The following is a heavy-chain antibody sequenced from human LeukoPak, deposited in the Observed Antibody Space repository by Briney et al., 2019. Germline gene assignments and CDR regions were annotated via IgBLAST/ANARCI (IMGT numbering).Heavy chain of an antibody. CDR3: AKGGGSGLDY. V-gene: IGHV3-9*03. Sequence: GRSLRLSCAASGFTFDDYAMHWVRQAPGKGLEWVSGISWNSGSIGYADSVKGRFTISRDNAKNSLYLQMNSLRAEDMALYYCAKGGGSGLDYWGQGTLVTVSS. J-gene: IGHJ4*02. D-gene: IGHD6-19*01. CDR2: ISWNSGSI. CDR1: GFTFDDYA.